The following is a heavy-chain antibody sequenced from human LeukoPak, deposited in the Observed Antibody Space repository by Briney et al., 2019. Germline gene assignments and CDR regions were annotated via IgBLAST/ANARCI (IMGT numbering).Heavy chain of an antibody. V-gene: IGHV4-39*01. CDR2: IHYSGTT. Sequence: PSETLSLTCTVSGGSISRRSYYWGWIRQSPGKGLEWIGSIHYSGTTYYNPSLKSRVTISVDTSKNQFSLKLGSVTAADTAVYYCARRGYYDSSGSFDYWGQGTLVTVSS. CDR3: ARRGYYDSSGSFDY. J-gene: IGHJ4*02. D-gene: IGHD3-22*01. CDR1: GGSISRRSYY.